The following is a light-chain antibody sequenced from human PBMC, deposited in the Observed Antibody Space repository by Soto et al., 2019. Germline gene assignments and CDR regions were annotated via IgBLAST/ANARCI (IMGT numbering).Light chain of an antibody. Sequence: DIQMTQAPSTLSPSVRDRVTITCRASQRINIWLAWYQQKPGRAPNLLIYKSSTLESGVPSRFSCSGSGTEFTLTISSLQPDDFAPYYCQQYNDYWQFGQRTKVQIK. CDR2: KSS. V-gene: IGKV1-5*03. CDR1: QRINIW. CDR3: QQYNDYWQ. J-gene: IGKJ1*01.